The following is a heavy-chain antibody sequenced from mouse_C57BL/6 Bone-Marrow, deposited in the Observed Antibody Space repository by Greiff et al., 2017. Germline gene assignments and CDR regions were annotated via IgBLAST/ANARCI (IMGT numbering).Heavy chain of an antibody. J-gene: IGHJ4*01. D-gene: IGHD1-1*01. V-gene: IGHV1-26*01. Sequence: VQLQQSGSELVKPGASVKISCKASGYTFTDYYMNWVKQSPGESLEWIGDINPNNGGTSYNHKFKGKDTLTGDKSSSTAYMELRSLTSEDSAVYYCARGGTGVATRYYYAMDYWGQGTSVTVSS. CDR3: ARGGTGVATRYYYAMDY. CDR2: INPNNGGT. CDR1: GYTFTDYY.